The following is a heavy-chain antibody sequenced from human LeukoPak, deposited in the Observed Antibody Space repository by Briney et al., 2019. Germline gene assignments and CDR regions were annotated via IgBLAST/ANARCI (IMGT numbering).Heavy chain of an antibody. D-gene: IGHD2-2*01. V-gene: IGHV4-39*01. Sequence: PSETLSLTCTVSGGSISSSSYYWGWIRQPPGKGLEWIGSIYYSGSTYYNPSLKSRVTISVDTSKNQFSLKLSSVTAADTAVYYCARHERGPVVPAGGDVWGQGTTVTVSS. J-gene: IGHJ6*02. CDR1: GGSISSSSYY. CDR2: IYYSGST. CDR3: ARHERGPVVPAGGDV.